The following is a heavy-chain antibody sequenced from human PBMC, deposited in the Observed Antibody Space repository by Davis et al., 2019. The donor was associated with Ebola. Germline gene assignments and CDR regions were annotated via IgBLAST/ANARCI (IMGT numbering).Heavy chain of an antibody. V-gene: IGHV1-2*06. D-gene: IGHD6-6*01. CDR2: INPNSGGT. Sequence: ASVKVSCKASGYTFTGYYMHWVRQAPGQGLEWMGRINPNSGGTNYAQKFQGRVTMTRDTSISTAYMELSRLRSDDTAVYYCARPEYSSSGDFDYWGQGTLVSVSS. CDR3: ARPEYSSSGDFDY. CDR1: GYTFTGYY. J-gene: IGHJ4*02.